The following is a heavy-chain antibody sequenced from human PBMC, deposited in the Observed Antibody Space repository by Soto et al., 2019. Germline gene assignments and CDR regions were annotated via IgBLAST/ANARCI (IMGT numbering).Heavy chain of an antibody. CDR1: GFTFDDYA. CDR2: INWISGSI. J-gene: IGHJ6*02. CDR3: VKDMGLELWNYYYGMDV. D-gene: IGHD1-7*01. Sequence: EVQLVESGGGLVQPGRSLRLSCAASGFTFDDYAMHWVRQPPGKGLEWVSGINWISGSIAYADSVKGRFTISRDNAKRSLYLRMNSLRPEDTALYYCVKDMGLELWNYYYGMDVWGQGTTVTVSS. V-gene: IGHV3-9*01.